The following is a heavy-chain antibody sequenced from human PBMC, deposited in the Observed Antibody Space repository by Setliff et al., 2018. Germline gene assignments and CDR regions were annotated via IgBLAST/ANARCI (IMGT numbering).Heavy chain of an antibody. D-gene: IGHD2-21*01. CDR2: INHSGST. CDR3: ARGRYWFAPNWFDP. CDR1: GGSFSGYY. Sequence: KASETLSLTCAVYGGSFSGYYWSWIRQPPGKGLEWIGEINHSGSTNYNPSLKSRVTISVDTSKNQFSLKLSSVTAADTAVYYCARGRYWFAPNWFDPWGQGTLVTVSS. V-gene: IGHV4-34*01. J-gene: IGHJ5*02.